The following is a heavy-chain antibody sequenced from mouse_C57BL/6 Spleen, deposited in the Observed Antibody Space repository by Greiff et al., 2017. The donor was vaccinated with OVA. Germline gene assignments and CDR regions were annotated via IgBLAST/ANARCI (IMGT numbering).Heavy chain of an antibody. CDR1: GYTFTDYE. CDR2: IDPETGGT. CDR3: TRFYSNSYYAMDD. Sequence: VQLQQSGAELVRPGASVTLSCKASGYTFTDYEMHWVKQTPVHGLEWIGAIDPETGGTASNQKFKGKAILTADKSSSTAYMALRSLTSEDSAVYYCTRFYSNSYYAMDDWGQGTSVTVAS. J-gene: IGHJ4*01. V-gene: IGHV1-15*01. D-gene: IGHD2-5*01.